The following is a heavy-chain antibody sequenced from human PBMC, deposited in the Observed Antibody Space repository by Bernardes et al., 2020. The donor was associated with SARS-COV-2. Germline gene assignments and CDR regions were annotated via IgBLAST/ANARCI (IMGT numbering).Heavy chain of an antibody. D-gene: IGHD3-22*01. CDR1: GFTFSSYA. J-gene: IGHJ4*02. Sequence: SLRLSCSASGFTFSSYAMHWVRQAPGKGLEYVSAISSNGGSTYYADSVKGRFTISRDNSKNTLYLQMSSLRAEDTAVYYCVKGFPFDSSGYYYVIAFDYLIAFDYWGQGTLVTVSS. CDR2: ISSNGGST. V-gene: IGHV3-64D*06. CDR3: VKGFPFDSSGYYYVIAFDYLIAFDY.